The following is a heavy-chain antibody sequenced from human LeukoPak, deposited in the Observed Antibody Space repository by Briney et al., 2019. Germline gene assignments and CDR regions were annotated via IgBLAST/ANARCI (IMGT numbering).Heavy chain of an antibody. Sequence: PGGSLRLSCAASGFTFDDYGMSWVRQAPGKGLEWVSGINWNGGSTGYADSVKGRFTISRDNAKNSLYLQMNSLRAEDTALYYCARAGNKYYGSGPTSFDPWGQGTLVTVSP. CDR1: GFTFDDYG. CDR2: INWNGGST. D-gene: IGHD3-10*01. J-gene: IGHJ5*02. V-gene: IGHV3-20*04. CDR3: ARAGNKYYGSGPTSFDP.